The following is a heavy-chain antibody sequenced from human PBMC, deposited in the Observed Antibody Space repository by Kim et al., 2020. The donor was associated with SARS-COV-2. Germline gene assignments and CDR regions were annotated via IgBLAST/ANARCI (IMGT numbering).Heavy chain of an antibody. CDR3: ARQLIYCSSTSCYDNYYYSGMDV. CDR2: IYYSGST. V-gene: IGHV4-59*08. J-gene: IGHJ6*02. Sequence: SETLSLTCTVSGGSISSYYWSWIRQPPGKGLEWIGYIYYSGSTNYNPSLKSRVTISVDTSKNQFSLKLSSVTAADTAVYYCARQLIYCSSTSCYDNYYYSGMDVWGQGATVTVSS. D-gene: IGHD2-2*01. CDR1: GGSISSYY.